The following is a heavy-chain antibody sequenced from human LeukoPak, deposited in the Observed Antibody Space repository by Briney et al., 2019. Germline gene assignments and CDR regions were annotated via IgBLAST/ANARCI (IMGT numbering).Heavy chain of an antibody. CDR1: GGSISSGSYY. J-gene: IGHJ6*02. CDR3: AAVVVPAATGYYGMDV. D-gene: IGHD2-2*01. Sequence: SKTLSLTCTVSGGSISSGSYYWSWIRQPAGKGLEWIGRIYTSGSTNYNPSLKSRVTISVDTSKNQFSLKLSSVTAADTAVYYCAAVVVPAATGYYGMDVWGQGTTVTVSS. CDR2: IYTSGST. V-gene: IGHV4-61*02.